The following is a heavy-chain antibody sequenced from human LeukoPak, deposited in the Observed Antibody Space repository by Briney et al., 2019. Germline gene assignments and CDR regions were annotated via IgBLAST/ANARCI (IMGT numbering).Heavy chain of an antibody. CDR2: IYYSGST. CDR3: ARRGYSDPPYYFDY. D-gene: IGHD6-13*01. V-gene: IGHV4-39*01. CDR1: GGSISSYY. J-gene: IGHJ4*02. Sequence: SETLSLTCTVSGGSISSYYWGWIRQPPGKGLEWIGSIYYSGSTYYNPSLKSRVTISVDTSKNQFSLKLSSVTAADTAVYYCARRGYSDPPYYFDYWGQGTLVTVSS.